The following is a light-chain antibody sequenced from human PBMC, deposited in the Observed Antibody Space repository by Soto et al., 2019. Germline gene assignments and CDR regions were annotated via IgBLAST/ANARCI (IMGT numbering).Light chain of an antibody. Sequence: QSVLTQPPSASGSPGQSVTISCTGTSSDVGGYNYVSWYQQHPGKAPKLIISEVSKRPSGVPDRFSGSKSGNTASLTVSGLQAEDEADYYCTSNAGSNNYVSGNGTKLT. V-gene: IGLV2-8*01. J-gene: IGLJ1*01. CDR2: EVS. CDR1: SSDVGGYNY. CDR3: TSNAGSNNYV.